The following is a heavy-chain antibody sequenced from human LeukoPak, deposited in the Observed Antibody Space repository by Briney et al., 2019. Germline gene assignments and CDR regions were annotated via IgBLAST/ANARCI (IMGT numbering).Heavy chain of an antibody. CDR2: IYYSGST. D-gene: IGHD6-13*01. CDR1: GGSISSYY. J-gene: IGHJ4*02. Sequence: SETLSLTCTVSGGSISSYYWSWIRQPPGKGLEWIGYIYYSGSTNYNPSLKSRVTISVDTSKNQFSLKLSSVTAADTAVYYCARGGSGSWPFDYWGQGTLVTVSS. CDR3: ARGGSGSWPFDY. V-gene: IGHV4-59*01.